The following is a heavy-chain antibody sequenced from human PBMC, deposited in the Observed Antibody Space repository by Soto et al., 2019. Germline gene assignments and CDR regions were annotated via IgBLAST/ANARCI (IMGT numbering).Heavy chain of an antibody. V-gene: IGHV3-9*01. D-gene: IGHD1-7*01. CDR1: GFIFEDHA. Sequence: EVQLVESGGGLVQPGRSLRLSCTASGFIFEDHAMHWVRQAPGKGLEWVSGISWHSARIDYADSVKGRFTISRDNAKNSLYLQMKSLRAEDTALYYCVRHGTTSKPQVPPYYYYGMDVWGQGTTVTVSS. CDR2: ISWHSARI. J-gene: IGHJ6*02. CDR3: VRHGTTSKPQVPPYYYYGMDV.